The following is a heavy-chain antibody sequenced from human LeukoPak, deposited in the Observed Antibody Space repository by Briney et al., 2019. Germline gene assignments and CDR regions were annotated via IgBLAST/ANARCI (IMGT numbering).Heavy chain of an antibody. Sequence: SETLSLTCTVSGGSISSYYWSWIRQPAGKGLEWIGRIYTSGSTNYNPSLKSRVTMSVDTSKNQFSLKLSSVTAADTAVYYCARDTWGYGDYVSSYYYMDVWGKGTTVTVSS. CDR1: GGSISSYY. J-gene: IGHJ6*03. CDR3: ARDTWGYGDYVSSYYYMDV. V-gene: IGHV4-4*07. D-gene: IGHD4-17*01. CDR2: IYTSGST.